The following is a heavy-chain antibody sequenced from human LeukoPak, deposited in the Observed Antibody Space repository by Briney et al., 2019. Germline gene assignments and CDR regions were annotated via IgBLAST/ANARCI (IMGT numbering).Heavy chain of an antibody. D-gene: IGHD3-10*01. CDR3: ARDVHGAGSYSPDYMDV. J-gene: IGHJ6*03. CDR1: GLKFSSDA. CDR2: IGSDGTRL. V-gene: IGHV3-48*01. Sequence: GGSLRLSCLVSGLKFSSDAMNWVRQAPGKGLEWLAHIGSDGTRLYADSVKGRLTISRDNAENSVYLQMNSLRGEDTAVYFCARDVHGAGSYSPDYMDVWGKGTTVTVS.